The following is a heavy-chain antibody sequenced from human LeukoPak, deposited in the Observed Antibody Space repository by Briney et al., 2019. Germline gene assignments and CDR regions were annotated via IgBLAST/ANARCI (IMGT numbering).Heavy chain of an antibody. Sequence: GGSLRLSCAASGFTFSNAWMSWVRQAPGKGLEWVGRIKSKTDGGTTDYAAPVKGRFTISRDDSKNTLYLQMNSLKTEDTAVYYCTTDLVGDSSGYYYGDIEGFDYWGQGTLVTVSS. CDR2: IKSKTDGGTT. V-gene: IGHV3-15*01. D-gene: IGHD3-22*01. CDR3: TTDLVGDSSGYYYGDIEGFDY. CDR1: GFTFSNAW. J-gene: IGHJ4*02.